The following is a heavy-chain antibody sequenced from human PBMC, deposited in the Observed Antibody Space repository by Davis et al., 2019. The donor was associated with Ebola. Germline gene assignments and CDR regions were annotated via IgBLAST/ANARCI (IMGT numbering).Heavy chain of an antibody. D-gene: IGHD3-3*01. CDR2: IYYSGIT. Sequence: SETLSLTCTVSGGSIIRSSSYCGWIRQPPRKGLEWIGSIYYSGITYYNPSLTSRVTISVDTSKNQFSLKLRSVTAADTAVYYCARQGWSGYSLRHWLDPWGRGTLVTVS. CDR1: GGSIIRSSSY. CDR3: ARQGWSGYSLRHWLDP. J-gene: IGHJ5*02. V-gene: IGHV4-39*01.